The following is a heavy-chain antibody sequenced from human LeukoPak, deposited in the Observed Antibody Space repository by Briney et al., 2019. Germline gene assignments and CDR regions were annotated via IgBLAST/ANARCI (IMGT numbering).Heavy chain of an antibody. J-gene: IGHJ4*02. CDR3: ARGPVIAAAAYY. Sequence: PGRSLRLSCAASGFTFSSYAMHWVRQAPGKGLEWVAVISYDGSNKYYADSVKGRFTISRDNSKNTPYLQMNSLRAEDTAVYYCARGPVIAAAAYYWGQGTLVTVSS. CDR1: GFTFSSYA. V-gene: IGHV3-30*04. CDR2: ISYDGSNK. D-gene: IGHD6-13*01.